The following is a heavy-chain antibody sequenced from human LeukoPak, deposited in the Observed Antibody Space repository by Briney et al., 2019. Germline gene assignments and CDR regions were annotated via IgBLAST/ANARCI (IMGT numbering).Heavy chain of an antibody. Sequence: GGPVRLSCAASGFTVSINYMSWVRQAPGKGLEWASIIYSRGCTSYADSVKGRFTISRDNSQNTRFLQMNSLRAEDTAVYYCARGKVGVYDAFDIWGQGTMVT. CDR3: ARGKVGVYDAFDI. J-gene: IGHJ3*02. D-gene: IGHD1-26*01. CDR1: GFTVSINY. V-gene: IGHV3-66*01. CDR2: IYSRGCT.